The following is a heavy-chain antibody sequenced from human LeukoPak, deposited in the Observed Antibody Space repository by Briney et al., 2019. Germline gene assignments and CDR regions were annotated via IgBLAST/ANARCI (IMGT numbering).Heavy chain of an antibody. V-gene: IGHV1-46*01. CDR1: GYTFTSYY. Sequence: ASVKVSCKASGYTFTSYYMHWVRQAPGQGLEWMGIINPSGGSTSYAQKFQGRVTMTRDTSTSTVYMELSSLRSEDTAVYYCARDRFWSGSNRYYFDYWGQGTLVTVSS. D-gene: IGHD3-3*01. CDR2: INPSGGST. CDR3: ARDRFWSGSNRYYFDY. J-gene: IGHJ4*02.